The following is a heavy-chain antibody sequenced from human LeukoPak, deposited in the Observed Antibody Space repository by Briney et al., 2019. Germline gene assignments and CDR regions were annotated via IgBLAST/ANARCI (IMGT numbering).Heavy chain of an antibody. CDR3: ARGAPAAMHPEYVH. D-gene: IGHD2-2*01. CDR1: GYTFTSYD. CDR2: MNPNSGNT. Sequence: ASVKVSCKASGYTFTSYDINWVRQATGQGLEWMGWMNPNSGNTGYAQKFQGRVTMTRNTSISTAYMELSSLRSEDTAVYYCARGAPAAMHPEYVHWGQGTLVTVSS. J-gene: IGHJ4*02. V-gene: IGHV1-8*01.